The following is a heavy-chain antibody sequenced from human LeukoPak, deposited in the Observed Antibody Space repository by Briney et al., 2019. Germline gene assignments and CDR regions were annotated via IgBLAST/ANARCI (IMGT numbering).Heavy chain of an antibody. CDR1: GGSVSSDDYF. J-gene: IGHJ4*02. Sequence: SETLSLTCTVSGGSVSSDDYFWNWIRQPPGKGLEWIGYIYYSASTNYNPSLKSRVTISVDTSNNQFSLKLSSVTAADTAVYYCARGSRGYSYGWGQGTLVTVSP. V-gene: IGHV4-61*08. D-gene: IGHD5-18*01. CDR3: ARGSRGYSYG. CDR2: IYYSAST.